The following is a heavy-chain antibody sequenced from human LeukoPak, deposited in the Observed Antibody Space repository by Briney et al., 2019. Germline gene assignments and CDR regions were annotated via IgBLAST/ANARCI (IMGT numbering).Heavy chain of an antibody. CDR2: IIPIFSTA. CDR3: ARGNSGYDFLSSGY. Sequence: SVKVSCKASGGTFSSYAISWVGQAPGQGLEWMGGIIPIFSTANYAQKFQGRVTITADKSTSTAYMELSSLRSEDTAVYYCARGNSGYDFLSSGYWGQGTLVTVSS. V-gene: IGHV1-69*06. D-gene: IGHD5-12*01. CDR1: GGTFSSYA. J-gene: IGHJ4*02.